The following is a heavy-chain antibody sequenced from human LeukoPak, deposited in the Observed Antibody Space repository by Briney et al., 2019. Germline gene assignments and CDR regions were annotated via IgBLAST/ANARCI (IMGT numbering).Heavy chain of an antibody. D-gene: IGHD2-15*01. Sequence: LAGGSLRLSCAASGFTFSSYAMSWVRQAPGKGLEWVAVISGDGDIKLYSDSVKGRFTISRDISKTTLFLQMNSLRVEDTAVYYCAKDLLPGSPDYFDYWGQGTLITVSS. CDR1: GFTFSSYA. CDR2: ISGDGDIK. J-gene: IGHJ4*02. CDR3: AKDLLPGSPDYFDY. V-gene: IGHV3-30*04.